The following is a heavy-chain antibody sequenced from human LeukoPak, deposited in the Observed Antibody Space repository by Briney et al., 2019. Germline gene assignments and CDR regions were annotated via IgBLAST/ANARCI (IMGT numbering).Heavy chain of an antibody. CDR3: ARTQRITMVRGVNWLDP. CDR1: GYTFTSYG. CDR2: IGAYNGNT. Sequence: ASVKVSCKASGYTFTSYGISWVRQAPGQGLEWMGWIGAYNGNTNYAQKLQGRVTMTTDTSTSTAYMELRSLRSDDTAVYYCARTQRITMVRGVNWLDPWGQGTLVTVSS. J-gene: IGHJ5*02. V-gene: IGHV1-18*01. D-gene: IGHD3-10*01.